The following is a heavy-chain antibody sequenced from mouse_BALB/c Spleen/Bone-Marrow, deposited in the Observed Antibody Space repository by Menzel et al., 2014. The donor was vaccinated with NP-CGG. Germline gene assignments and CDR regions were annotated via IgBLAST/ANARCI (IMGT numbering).Heavy chain of an antibody. D-gene: IGHD1-1*01. J-gene: IGHJ1*01. CDR1: GFTFSDYY. CDR2: ISDGGSYT. Sequence: EVKLVESGGGLVKPGGSLKLSCAASGFTFSDYYMYWVRQTPEKRLEWVATISDGGSYTYYPDSVKGRFTIFRDNAKNNLYLQMSSLKSEDTAMYYCARFYYYGSSYFDVWGAGTTVTVSS. CDR3: ARFYYYGSSYFDV. V-gene: IGHV5-4*02.